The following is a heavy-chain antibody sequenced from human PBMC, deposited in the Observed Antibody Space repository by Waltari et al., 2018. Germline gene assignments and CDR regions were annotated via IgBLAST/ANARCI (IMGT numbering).Heavy chain of an antibody. CDR2: ISTTSLHI. D-gene: IGHD2-2*01. V-gene: IGHV3-21*06. J-gene: IGHJ4*02. Sequence: EVQLVESGGGLVKPGGSLRLPCAASAFTFNSYSMDWVRPAPGKGLEWVSSISTTSLHIYYADSLRGRFTISRDNAENSVFLQMDNLRAEDTAVYYCARGTTTYQRVDCFDYWGQGTLVTVSS. CDR1: AFTFNSYS. CDR3: ARGTTTYQRVDCFDY.